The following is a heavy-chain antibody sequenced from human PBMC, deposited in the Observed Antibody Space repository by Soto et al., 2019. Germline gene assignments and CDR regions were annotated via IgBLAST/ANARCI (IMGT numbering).Heavy chain of an antibody. Sequence: SETLSLTCTVSGGSISSYYWSWIRQPPGKGLEWIGYIYDSGSTNYNPSLKSRVTISVDTSKNQFSLKLTSVTAADTAVYYCARERAAYSSSWYLSGNYNWFDPWGQGTLVTVSS. CDR2: IYDSGST. V-gene: IGHV4-59*01. CDR3: ARERAAYSSSWYLSGNYNWFDP. CDR1: GGSISSYY. J-gene: IGHJ5*02. D-gene: IGHD6-13*01.